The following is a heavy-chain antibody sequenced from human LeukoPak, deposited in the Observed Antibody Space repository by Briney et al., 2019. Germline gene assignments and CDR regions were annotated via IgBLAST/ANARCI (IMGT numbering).Heavy chain of an antibody. CDR3: VYYYDSSGYYYQDY. J-gene: IGHJ4*02. CDR1: GFTFSSYA. D-gene: IGHD3-22*01. V-gene: IGHV3-23*01. Sequence: GGSLRLSCAASGFTFSSYAMSWVRQAPGKGLEWVSAISGSGGSTYYADSVKGRFTISRDNSKNTLYLQMNSLRAEDTAVYYCVYYYDSSGYYYQDYWGQGTLVTVSS. CDR2: ISGSGGST.